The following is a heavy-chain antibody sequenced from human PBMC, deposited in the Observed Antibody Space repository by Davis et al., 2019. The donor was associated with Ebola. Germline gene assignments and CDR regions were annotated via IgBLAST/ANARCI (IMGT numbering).Heavy chain of an antibody. CDR1: GYTFTGYY. Sequence: ASVKVSCKASGYTFTGYYMHWVRQAPGQGLEWMGWINPNSGGTNYAQKFQGWVTMTRDTSISTAYMELSSLRSEDTAVYYCARDEGVVLMVYAPDYYGMDVWGQGTTVTVSS. D-gene: IGHD2-8*01. CDR2: INPNSGGT. V-gene: IGHV1-2*04. J-gene: IGHJ6*02. CDR3: ARDEGVVLMVYAPDYYGMDV.